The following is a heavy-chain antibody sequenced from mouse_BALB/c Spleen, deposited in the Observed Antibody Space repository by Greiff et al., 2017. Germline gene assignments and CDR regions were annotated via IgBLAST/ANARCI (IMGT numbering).Heavy chain of an antibody. D-gene: IGHD1-1*01. Sequence: VQLQQSGTVLARPGASVKMSCKASGYSFTSYWMHWVKQRPGQGLEWIGAIYPGNSDTSYNQKFKGKAKLTAVTSASTAYMELSSLTNEDSAVYYCTRGLYGSTRYFDVWGAGTTVTVSS. CDR2: IYPGNSDT. CDR1: GYSFTSYW. CDR3: TRGLYGSTRYFDV. J-gene: IGHJ1*01. V-gene: IGHV1-5*01.